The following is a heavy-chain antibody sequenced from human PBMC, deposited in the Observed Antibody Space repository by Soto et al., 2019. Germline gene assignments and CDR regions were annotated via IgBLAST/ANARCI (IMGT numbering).Heavy chain of an antibody. V-gene: IGHV3-30-3*01. D-gene: IGHD1-20*01. J-gene: IGHJ6*02. CDR3: ARDITDLFGPYYYYGMDV. Sequence: GGSLRLSCAASGFTFSSYAMHWVRQAPGKGLEWVAVISYDGSNKYYADSVKGRFTISGDNSKNTLYLQMNSLRAEDTAVYYCARDITDLFGPYYYYGMDVWGQGTTVTVSS. CDR2: ISYDGSNK. CDR1: GFTFSSYA.